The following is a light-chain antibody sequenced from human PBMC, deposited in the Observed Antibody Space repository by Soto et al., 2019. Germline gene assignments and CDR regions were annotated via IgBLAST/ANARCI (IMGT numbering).Light chain of an antibody. CDR3: QHYESLPLT. J-gene: IGKJ5*01. Sequence: SPSALSAPVADRVAIDCQASKDIKKNLIWYQQKPGKAPKLLIYDASDLETGVPSRFSGSGSGTGFTFTICSLQPEDFATYYCQHYESLPLTFGEGARLEIK. V-gene: IGKV1-33*01. CDR2: DAS. CDR1: KDIKKN.